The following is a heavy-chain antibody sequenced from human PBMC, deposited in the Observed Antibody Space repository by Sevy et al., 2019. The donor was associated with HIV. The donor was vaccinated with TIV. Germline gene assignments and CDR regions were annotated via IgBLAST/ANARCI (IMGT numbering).Heavy chain of an antibody. D-gene: IGHD3-22*01. V-gene: IGHV1-2*06. J-gene: IGHJ3*02. CDR1: GYTFSAYS. CDR2: INPNSGGT. Sequence: ASVKVSCKASGYTFSAYSIHWVRQAPGQGLEWMGRINPNSGGTDFAQKFQGRVTVTRHTSISTAYMELSSLTDDDTAVYFCARDSYNPSYYESGGYCAFDIWGQGTMVTVSS. CDR3: ARDSYNPSYYESGGYCAFDI.